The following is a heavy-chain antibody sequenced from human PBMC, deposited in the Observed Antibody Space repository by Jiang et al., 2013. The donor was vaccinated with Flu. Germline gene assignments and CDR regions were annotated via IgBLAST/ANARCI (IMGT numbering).Heavy chain of an antibody. CDR2: IYYSGST. CDR3: ARDCSGGRCYVGGMFYYYGMDV. V-gene: IGHV4-59*01. CDR1: GGSMNNYY. J-gene: IGHJ6*04. Sequence: LLKPSETLSLTCTVSGGSMNNYYWSWIRQPPGKGLEWIGYIYYSGSTNYNPSLKSRVTISVDTSKNQFSLNLSSVTAADTAVYYCARDCSGGRCYVGGMFYYYGMDVWGKGTAVTVSS. D-gene: IGHD2-15*01.